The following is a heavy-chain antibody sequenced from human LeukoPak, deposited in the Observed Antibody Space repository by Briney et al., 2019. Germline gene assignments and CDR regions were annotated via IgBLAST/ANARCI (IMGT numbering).Heavy chain of an antibody. J-gene: IGHJ3*02. CDR2: IYPSPSDT. CDR1: GDSFTSYW. CDR3: ARSGVGATSAFDI. V-gene: IGHV5-51*01. D-gene: IGHD1-26*01. Sequence: GESLMISCSGSGDSFTSYWIGCVRQMAGKGLEGMGIIYPSPSDTRYSPSFQGQVPISADKSISTAYLQWNSLKASDTAMYYCARSGVGATSAFDIWGQGTMVTVSS.